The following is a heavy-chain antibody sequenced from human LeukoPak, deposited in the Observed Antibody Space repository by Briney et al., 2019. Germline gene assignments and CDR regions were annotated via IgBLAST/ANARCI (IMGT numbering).Heavy chain of an antibody. D-gene: IGHD4-23*01. CDR1: GFTFSGFG. J-gene: IGHJ4*02. CDR2: IWYDGSNK. CDR3: ARGRGADYGGNSGYFDY. V-gene: IGHV3-33*01. Sequence: GGSLRLSCAASGFTFSGFGMHWVRQAPGKGLEWVAVIWYDGSNKYYADSVKGRFTISRDNPKNTLYVQMNSLRAEDTTVYYCARGRGADYGGNSGYFDYWGQGTLVTVSS.